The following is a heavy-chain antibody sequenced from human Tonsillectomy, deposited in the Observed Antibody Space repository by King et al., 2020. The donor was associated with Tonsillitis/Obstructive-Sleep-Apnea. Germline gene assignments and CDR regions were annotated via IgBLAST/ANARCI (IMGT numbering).Heavy chain of an antibody. V-gene: IGHV4-34*01. Sequence: VQLQQWGAGLLKPSETLSLTCAVYGGSFSGYYWSWIRQPPGKGLEWIGKINHIGSTNYNPSLKSRVTISVDTSKNQFSLKLSSVTAADTAVYYCAASGGNNWFDPWGQGTLVTVSS. J-gene: IGHJ5*02. CDR3: AASGGNNWFDP. D-gene: IGHD3-16*01. CDR2: INHIGST. CDR1: GGSFSGYY.